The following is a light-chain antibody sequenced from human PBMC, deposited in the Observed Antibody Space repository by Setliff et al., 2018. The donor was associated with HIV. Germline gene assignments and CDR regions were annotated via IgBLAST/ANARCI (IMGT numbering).Light chain of an antibody. CDR1: SSDVGYYES. Sequence: QSALAQPASVSGPPGQSITISCTGSSSDVGYYESVSWYQHHPGEVPKLIIYDVTKRPSGVSSRFSGSKSGNTASLTISGLHSEDEADYYCCSFVGRDSWMFGGGTKVTV. CDR2: DVT. V-gene: IGLV2-23*02. CDR3: CSFVGRDSWM. J-gene: IGLJ3*02.